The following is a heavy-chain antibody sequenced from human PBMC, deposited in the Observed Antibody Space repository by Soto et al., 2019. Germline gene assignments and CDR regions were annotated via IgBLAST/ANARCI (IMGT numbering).Heavy chain of an antibody. V-gene: IGHV1-69*12. Sequence: QVQLVQSGAEVKKPGSSVKVSCKASGGTFSSYAISWVRQAPGQGLEWMGGIIPIVGTANYAQKFQGRVTITAAESTSTAYMELSSLRSEDTAVYYCARGGRYYDFWSGYYAAYYYGMDVWGQGTTVTVSS. CDR2: IIPIVGTA. D-gene: IGHD3-3*01. J-gene: IGHJ6*02. CDR3: ARGGRYYDFWSGYYAAYYYGMDV. CDR1: GGTFSSYA.